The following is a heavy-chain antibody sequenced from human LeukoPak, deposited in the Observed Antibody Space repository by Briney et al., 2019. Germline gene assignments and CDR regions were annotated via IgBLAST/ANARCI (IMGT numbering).Heavy chain of an antibody. CDR1: GFTFSSYA. V-gene: IGHV3-30-3*01. Sequence: GGSLRLSCAASGFTFSSYAMHWVRLAPGKGLEWVAVISYDGSNKYYADSVKGRFTISRDNSKNTLYLQMNSLRAEDTAVYYCASGGDTDAFDIWGQGTMVTVSS. CDR2: ISYDGSNK. J-gene: IGHJ3*02. D-gene: IGHD2-21*02. CDR3: ASGGDTDAFDI.